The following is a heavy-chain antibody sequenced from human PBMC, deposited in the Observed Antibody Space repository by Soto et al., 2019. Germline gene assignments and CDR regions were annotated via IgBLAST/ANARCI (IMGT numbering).Heavy chain of an antibody. Sequence: GGSLTLSCAACGFTFRSYSMHWVGPATGKRLESVALVSYDGSNKNYADSVKGRFAISRDNSKNTLYLQMNMLRTEDTAVYKCAKDLGYCSGGSCYSEGYFDYWGQGALVTVSS. D-gene: IGHD2-15*01. CDR3: AKDLGYCSGGSCYSEGYFDY. V-gene: IGHV3-30*18. J-gene: IGHJ4*02. CDR1: GFTFRSYS. CDR2: VSYDGSNK.